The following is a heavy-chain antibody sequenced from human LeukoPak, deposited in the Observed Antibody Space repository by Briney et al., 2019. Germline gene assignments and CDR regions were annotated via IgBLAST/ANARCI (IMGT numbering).Heavy chain of an antibody. D-gene: IGHD3-10*01. CDR2: INPSDGDR. Sequence: ASVKVSCKASGYTFITYKMHWVRQAPGQGLEWVGIINPSDGDRGNAQKFQGRVTMTRDMSTSTVYMELSSLRSEDTAVYYCAKDGGSYSADYWGQGTLVTVSS. V-gene: IGHV1-46*01. J-gene: IGHJ4*02. CDR1: GYTFITYK. CDR3: AKDGGSYSADY.